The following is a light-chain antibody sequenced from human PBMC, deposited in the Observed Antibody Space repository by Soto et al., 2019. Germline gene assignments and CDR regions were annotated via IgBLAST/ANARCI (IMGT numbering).Light chain of an antibody. CDR1: QSVTSGY. CDR3: QHYSSSPHEIT. Sequence: IVLTQSPGTLSLSPGERATLSCRASQSVTSGYLAWYQQQPNLAPRLLIYGASYRATDIPDRFSGGGSGTDFTLTISRLEPEDFAVYYCQHYSSSPHEITFGQGTRLEIK. CDR2: GAS. J-gene: IGKJ5*01. V-gene: IGKV3-20*01.